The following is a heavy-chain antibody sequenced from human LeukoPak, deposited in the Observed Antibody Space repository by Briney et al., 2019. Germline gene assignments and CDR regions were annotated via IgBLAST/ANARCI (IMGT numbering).Heavy chain of an antibody. D-gene: IGHD6-19*01. CDR3: AKDVGQWLVRGYFDY. CDR1: GFTFDDYA. J-gene: IGHJ4*02. Sequence: GRPLRLSCAASGFTFDDYAMHWVRQAPGKGLEWVSGISWNRGSIGYADSVKGRFTISRDNAKNSLYLQMNSLRAEDMALYYCAKDVGQWLVRGYFDYWGQGTLVTVSS. CDR2: ISWNRGSI. V-gene: IGHV3-9*03.